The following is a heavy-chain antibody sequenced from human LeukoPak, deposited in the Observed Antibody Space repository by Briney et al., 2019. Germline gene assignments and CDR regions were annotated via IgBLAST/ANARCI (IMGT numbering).Heavy chain of an antibody. J-gene: IGHJ5*02. Sequence: PSETLSLTCTVSGGSISSGGYYWSWIRQHPGKGLEWIGYIYYSGSTYYNPSLKSRVTISVDTSKNQFSLKLSSVSAADTAAYYCARGFSTTVGYHWGQGTLVTVSS. D-gene: IGHD1-1*01. CDR3: ARGFSTTVGYH. CDR1: GGSISSGGYY. V-gene: IGHV4-31*03. CDR2: IYYSGST.